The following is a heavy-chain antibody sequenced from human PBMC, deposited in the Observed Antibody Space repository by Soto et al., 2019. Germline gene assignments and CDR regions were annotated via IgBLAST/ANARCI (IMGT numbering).Heavy chain of an antibody. CDR1: GGSFSGYY. D-gene: IGHD3-3*01. Sequence: SETLSLTCAVYGGSFSGYYWSWIRQPPGKGLEWIGEINHSGSTNYNPSLKSRVTISVDRSKNQFSLKLSSVTAADTAVYYCARGLLKAIFRVVGVWGKGTTVTVSS. CDR2: INHSGST. J-gene: IGHJ6*04. CDR3: ARGLLKAIFRVVGV. V-gene: IGHV4-34*01.